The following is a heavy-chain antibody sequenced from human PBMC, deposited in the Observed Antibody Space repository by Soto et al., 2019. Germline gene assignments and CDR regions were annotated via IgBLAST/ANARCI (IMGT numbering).Heavy chain of an antibody. CDR1: GFTFSSYA. Sequence: EVQLLESGGGLVQPGGSLRLSCAASGFTFSSYAMSWVRQAPGKGLEWVSAISGSGGSTYYADSVKGRFTISRDNSKNTLYLQMNSLRAEDTAVYYCAKGMDIVVVVAAIFDYWGQGTLVTVSS. V-gene: IGHV3-23*01. CDR2: ISGSGGST. CDR3: AKGMDIVVVVAAIFDY. J-gene: IGHJ4*02. D-gene: IGHD2-15*01.